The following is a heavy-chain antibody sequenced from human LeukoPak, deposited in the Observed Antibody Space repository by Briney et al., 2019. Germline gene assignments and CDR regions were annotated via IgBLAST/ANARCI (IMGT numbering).Heavy chain of an antibody. CDR1: GFTFSSFW. D-gene: IGHD3-10*01. J-gene: IGHJ4*02. Sequence: GGSLRLCCADSGFTFSSFWMTWVRQAPGKGLEWVANIKQDGSEKYYVDSVKGRFTISRDNAKKSLFLQMNSLRAEDTAVYYCPRGRGLESWGQGTLVTVSS. V-gene: IGHV3-7*03. CDR2: IKQDGSEK. CDR3: PRGRGLES.